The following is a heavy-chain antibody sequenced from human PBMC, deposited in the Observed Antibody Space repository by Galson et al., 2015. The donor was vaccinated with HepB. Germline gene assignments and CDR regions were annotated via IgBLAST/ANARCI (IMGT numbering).Heavy chain of an antibody. CDR2: IIPIFGIA. CDR3: ARVHNWVRGVIVAFDI. Sequence: SVKVSCKASGGTFSSYAISWVRQAPGQGLEWMGGIIPIFGIANYAQKFQGRVTITADEPTSTAYMELSSLRSEDTAVYYCARVHNWVRGVIVAFDIWGQGTMVTVSS. J-gene: IGHJ3*02. D-gene: IGHD3-10*01. CDR1: GGTFSSYA. V-gene: IGHV1-69*13.